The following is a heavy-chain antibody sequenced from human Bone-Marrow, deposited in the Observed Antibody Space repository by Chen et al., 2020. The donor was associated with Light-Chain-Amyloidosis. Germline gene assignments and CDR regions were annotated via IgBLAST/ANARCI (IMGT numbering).Heavy chain of an antibody. V-gene: IGHV3-23*04. CDR3: TRKGGYFDF. Sequence: EVQLVESGGGLVQPGGSLRLSCATSGFNFSSFGMRWVRQAPGKGLEWVSTVSGSTVSTYYAGAVKGRVIISRDNSKSTLYLQMNSLRAGDTAVYFCTRKGGYFDFWGQGSLVTVSS. CDR2: VSGSTVST. J-gene: IGHJ4*02. D-gene: IGHD3-10*01. CDR1: GFNFSSFG.